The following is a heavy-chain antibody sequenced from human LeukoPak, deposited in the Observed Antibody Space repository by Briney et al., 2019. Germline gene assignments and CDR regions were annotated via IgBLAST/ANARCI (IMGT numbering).Heavy chain of an antibody. CDR2: IYPGESDT. CDR3: ARPDYDSSGYYVGGYFFDI. D-gene: IGHD3-22*01. J-gene: IGHJ3*02. Sequence: GESLKISRKGSGYSFTSYWIGWVRQMPGKGLEWMGIIYPGESDTRYSPSFQGQVTISADKSISTAYLQWSSLKASDTAMYYCARPDYDSSGYYVGGYFFDIWGQGTMVTASS. V-gene: IGHV5-51*01. CDR1: GYSFTSYW.